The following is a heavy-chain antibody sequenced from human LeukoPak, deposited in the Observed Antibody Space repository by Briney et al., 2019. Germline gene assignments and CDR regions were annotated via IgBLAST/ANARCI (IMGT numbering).Heavy chain of an antibody. CDR3: ASTMVRGVIPGGNWFDP. CDR1: GFTFRSYA. D-gene: IGHD3-10*01. CDR2: ISYDGSNK. V-gene: IGHV3-30-3*01. J-gene: IGHJ5*02. Sequence: GGSLRLSCAASGFTFRSYAMHWVRQAPGKGLDGVAVISYDGSNKYYADSVKGRFTNSRHNSKNTLYLQMNSLRAEDTAVYYCASTMVRGVIPGGNWFDPWGQGTLVTVSS.